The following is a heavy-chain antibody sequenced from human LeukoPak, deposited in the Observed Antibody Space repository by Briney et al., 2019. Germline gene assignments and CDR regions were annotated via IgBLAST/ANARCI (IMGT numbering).Heavy chain of an antibody. CDR1: GGSISSYY. CDR2: IYYSGST. J-gene: IGHJ2*01. D-gene: IGHD4-17*01. V-gene: IGHV4-59*01. CDR3: ARVSTVTTSWYFDL. Sequence: PSETLPLTCTVSGGSISSYYWSWIRQPPGKGLEWIGYIYYSGSTNYNPSLKSRVTISVDTSKNQFSLKLSSVTAADTAVYYCARVSTVTTSWYFDLWGRGTLVTVSS.